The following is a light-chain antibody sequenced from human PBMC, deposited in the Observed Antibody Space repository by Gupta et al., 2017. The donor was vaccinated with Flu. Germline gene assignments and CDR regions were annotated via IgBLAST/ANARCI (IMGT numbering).Light chain of an antibody. CDR3: QQSDSTPQT. CDR1: QSISSY. V-gene: IGKV1-39*01. CDR2: AAS. J-gene: IGKJ2*01. Sequence: DIQMTQSPSSLSASVGDRVTITFRASQSISSYLNWYQQKPGKAPKLLIYAASSLQSGVPSRFSGSGSGTDFTLTISRLQPEDFATYYCQQSDSTPQTFGQGTKMEIK.